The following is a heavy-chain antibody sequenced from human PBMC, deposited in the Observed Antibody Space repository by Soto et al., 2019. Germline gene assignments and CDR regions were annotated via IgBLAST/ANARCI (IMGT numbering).Heavy chain of an antibody. CDR2: IYSCGST. CDR1: GFTVSSNY. Sequence: GGSLRLSCAASGFTVSSNYMSWVRQAPGKGLEWVSVIYSCGSTYSADSVKGRFTISRDNSKNTLYLQMNSLRAEDTAVYYCATSTWGSPGCPPHQDYYGMDVWGQGTTVTVSS. J-gene: IGHJ6*02. CDR3: ATSTWGSPGCPPHQDYYGMDV. V-gene: IGHV3-66*03. D-gene: IGHD3-16*01.